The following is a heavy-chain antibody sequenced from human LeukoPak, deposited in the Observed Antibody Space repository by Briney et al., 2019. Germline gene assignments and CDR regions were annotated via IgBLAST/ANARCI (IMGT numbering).Heavy chain of an antibody. CDR2: ISYDGSNK. Sequence: GGSLRLSCAASGFTFSNYGMHWVRQAPGKGLEWVAVISYDGSNKYYADSVKGRFTISRDNSKNTLYLQMNSLRAEDTAVYYCAKDKRLYYDILTGPLDYWGPGTLVTVSS. CDR3: AKDKRLYYDILTGPLDY. J-gene: IGHJ4*02. CDR1: GFTFSNYG. V-gene: IGHV3-30*18. D-gene: IGHD3-9*01.